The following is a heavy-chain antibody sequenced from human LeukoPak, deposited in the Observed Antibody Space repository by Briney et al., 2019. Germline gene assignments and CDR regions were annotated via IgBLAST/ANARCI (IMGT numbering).Heavy chain of an antibody. CDR3: ARLDASSAHFSGSFPDY. J-gene: IGHJ4*02. D-gene: IGHD3-10*01. Sequence: SETLSLTCTVSGGSITNSDYFWGWIRQPPGKGLEWIGNVDYSGRTHYNPSLMSRVTIYADNSKNQFSLKLRSVTAADTAVYYCARLDASSAHFSGSFPDYWGQGTLVTVSS. CDR2: VDYSGRT. V-gene: IGHV4-39*01. CDR1: GGSITNSDYF.